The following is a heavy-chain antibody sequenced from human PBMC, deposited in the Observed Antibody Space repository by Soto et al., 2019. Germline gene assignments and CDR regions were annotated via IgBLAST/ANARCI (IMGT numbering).Heavy chain of an antibody. CDR2: INHSGST. V-gene: IGHV4-34*01. CDR3: ARAIVGATSHHYYYGMDV. D-gene: IGHD1-26*01. J-gene: IGHJ6*02. CDR1: GGSFSGYY. Sequence: SETLSLTCAVYGGSFSGYYWSWIRQPPGKGLEWIGEINHSGSTNYNPSLKSRVTISVDTSKNQFSLKLSSVTAADTAVYYCARAIVGATSHHYYYGMDVWGQGTTVTVSS.